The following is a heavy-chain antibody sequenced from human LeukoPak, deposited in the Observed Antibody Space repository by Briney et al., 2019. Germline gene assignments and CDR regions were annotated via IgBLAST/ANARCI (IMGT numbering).Heavy chain of an antibody. CDR2: IIPIFGTA. CDR3: ARVDYYDSAAFDI. J-gene: IGHJ3*02. CDR1: GGTFSSYA. V-gene: IGHV1-69*13. Sequence: LVKVSCKASGGTFSSYAISWVRQAPGQGLEWMGGIIPIFGTANYAQKFQGRVTITADESTSTAYMELSSLRSEDTAVYYCARVDYYDSAAFDIWGQGTMVTVSS. D-gene: IGHD3-22*01.